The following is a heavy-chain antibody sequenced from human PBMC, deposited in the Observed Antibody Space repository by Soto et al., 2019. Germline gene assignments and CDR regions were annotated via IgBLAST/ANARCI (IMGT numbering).Heavy chain of an antibody. Sequence: SETLSLTCTVSGGSISSGDYYWSWIRQPPGKGLEWIGYIYYSGSTYYNPSLKSRVTISVDTSKNQFSLKLSSVTAADTAVYYCARVSRGDLERNVFDYWGQGTLVTVSS. V-gene: IGHV4-30-4*01. J-gene: IGHJ4*02. CDR1: GGSISSGDYY. CDR3: ARVSRGDLERNVFDY. CDR2: IYYSGST. D-gene: IGHD3-3*01.